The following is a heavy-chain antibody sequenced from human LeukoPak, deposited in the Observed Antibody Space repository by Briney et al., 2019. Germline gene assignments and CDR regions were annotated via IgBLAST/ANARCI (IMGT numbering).Heavy chain of an antibody. J-gene: IGHJ4*02. V-gene: IGHV1-2*02. D-gene: IGHD5-18*01. CDR2: INPNSGGT. CDR3: ASPLGYSYGYLDY. CDR1: GYTFTDYY. Sequence: ASVKVSCTASGYTFTDYYMHWVRQAPGQGLEWMGWINPNSGGTNYAQKFQGRVTMTRDTSISTAYMELSSLRSDDTAVYYCASPLGYSYGYLDYWGQGTLVTVSS.